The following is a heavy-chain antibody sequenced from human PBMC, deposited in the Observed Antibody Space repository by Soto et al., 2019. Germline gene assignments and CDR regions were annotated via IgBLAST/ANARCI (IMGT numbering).Heavy chain of an antibody. CDR3: ARASVSSRRFDY. Sequence: QVQLVQSGAEVKKPGASVKASCKASGYTLSSYYMHWVRQAPGQGLEWMGIINTSGGSTTYAQKFQGSVTMTRDTSTSTVYMELSSLTSEDTAVYYCARASVSSRRFDYWGEGTLVTVSS. CDR2: INTSGGST. J-gene: IGHJ4*02. D-gene: IGHD6-19*01. V-gene: IGHV1-46*03. CDR1: GYTLSSYY.